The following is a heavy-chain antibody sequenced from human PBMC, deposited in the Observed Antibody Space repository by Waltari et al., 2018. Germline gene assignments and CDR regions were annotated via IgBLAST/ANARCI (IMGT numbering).Heavy chain of an antibody. Sequence: EVQLVESGGGLAQPGGSLRLSCAASGLSFSNYWMTWVRQASGKGPEWLANIKQDGSEKYYMDSVKGRVIISRDNAKNSLYLQMNNLRVEDTAVYYCTRGGRDSSWYWRDWGQGTLVTVSS. CDR1: GLSFSNYW. D-gene: IGHD6-13*01. CDR3: TRGGRDSSWYWRD. CDR2: IKQDGSEK. V-gene: IGHV3-7*01. J-gene: IGHJ4*02.